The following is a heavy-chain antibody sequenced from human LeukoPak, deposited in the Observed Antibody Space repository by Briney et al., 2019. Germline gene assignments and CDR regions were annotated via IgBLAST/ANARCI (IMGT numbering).Heavy chain of an antibody. J-gene: IGHJ4*02. CDR1: GYTFTSYD. Sequence: ASVKVSCKASGYTFTSYDINWVRQAPGQGLEWMGWINPNSGGTNYAQKFQGRVTMTRDTSISTAYMELRSLRSDDTAVYYCARVWGFGELLSPKPFDYWGQGTLVTVSS. CDR3: ARVWGFGELLSPKPFDY. CDR2: INPNSGGT. D-gene: IGHD3-10*01. V-gene: IGHV1-2*02.